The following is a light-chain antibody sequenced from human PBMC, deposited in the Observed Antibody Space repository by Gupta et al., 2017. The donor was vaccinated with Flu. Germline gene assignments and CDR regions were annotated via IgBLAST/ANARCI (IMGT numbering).Light chain of an antibody. Sequence: PSSLSASVGDRVTITCQASQDISDHLNWYQQKPGKAPKFLIYDASNLQTGVPSRFSGSGSGTNFTFTISSLQAEDFATYYCQHDDNLLFTFGHGTKVDIK. CDR3: QHDDNLLFT. CDR2: DAS. V-gene: IGKV1-33*01. CDR1: QDISDH. J-gene: IGKJ3*01.